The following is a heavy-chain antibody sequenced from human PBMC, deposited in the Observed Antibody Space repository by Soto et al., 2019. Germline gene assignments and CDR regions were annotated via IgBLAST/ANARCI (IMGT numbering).Heavy chain of an antibody. J-gene: IGHJ4*01. V-gene: IGHV1-18*01. Sequence: QVQLVQSGAEVKKPGASVKVSCKASGYTFTSYGISWVRQAPGQGLEWMGWISAYNGNTNYERKLQGRVTITTNTSTSNDNKEQKRLRSDDTAVYYCARDSAAAGPFDYWGHGTLVTVSS. CDR2: ISAYNGNT. CDR1: GYTFTSYG. CDR3: ARDSAAAGPFDY. D-gene: IGHD6-13*01.